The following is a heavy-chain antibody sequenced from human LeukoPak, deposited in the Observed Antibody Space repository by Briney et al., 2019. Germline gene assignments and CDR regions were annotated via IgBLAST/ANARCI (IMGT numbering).Heavy chain of an antibody. D-gene: IGHD2-15*01. V-gene: IGHV3-66*01. CDR1: GFTVSSNF. J-gene: IGHJ4*02. Sequence: GGSLGLSCAASGFTVSSNFMSWVRQAPGKGLEWVSVIYSGGSTYYADSVKGRFTISRDNSKKTLYLQMNSLRVEDTAVYYCARVDIAEESEFDYWGRGTLVTVSS. CDR2: IYSGGST. CDR3: ARVDIAEESEFDY.